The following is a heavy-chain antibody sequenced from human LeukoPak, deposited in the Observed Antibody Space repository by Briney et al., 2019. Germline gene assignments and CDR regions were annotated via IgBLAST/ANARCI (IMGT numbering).Heavy chain of an antibody. CDR2: IYPADSDT. CDR3: ARPGMATTTSFDY. Sequence: GESRLFSCKASGYSFTNYWIGWVRQMPGKGLEWMGIIYPADSDTRYSPSFQGQVTISADKSISTAYLQWSSLKASDTAMYYCARPGMATTTSFDYWGQGTLVTVSS. CDR1: GYSFTNYW. V-gene: IGHV5-51*01. J-gene: IGHJ4*02. D-gene: IGHD5-24*01.